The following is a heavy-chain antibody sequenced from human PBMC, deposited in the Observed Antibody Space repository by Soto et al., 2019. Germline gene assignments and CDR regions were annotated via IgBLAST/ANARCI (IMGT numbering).Heavy chain of an antibody. CDR3: AREGVEMATMPFDY. D-gene: IGHD5-12*01. Sequence: GASVKVSCKASGGTFSSYAISWVRQAPGQGLEWMGGIIPIFGTANYAQKFQGRVTITADESTSTAYMELSSLRSEDTAVYYCAREGVEMATMPFDYWGQGTLVNVSS. J-gene: IGHJ4*02. V-gene: IGHV1-69*13. CDR2: IIPIFGTA. CDR1: GGTFSSYA.